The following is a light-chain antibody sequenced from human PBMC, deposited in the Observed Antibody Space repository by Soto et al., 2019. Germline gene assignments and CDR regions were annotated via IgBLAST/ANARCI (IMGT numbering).Light chain of an antibody. Sequence: QSVLTQPASVSGSPGQSITISCTGTSSDVGGYDYVSWYQQYPGKAPKLMIYEVSNRPSGVSHRFSGSKSGNTASLTISGLQAEDEADYYCFSYTNKNTRVFDGGTKLTVL. CDR1: SSDVGGYDY. CDR2: EVS. J-gene: IGLJ3*02. CDR3: FSYTNKNTRV. V-gene: IGLV2-14*01.